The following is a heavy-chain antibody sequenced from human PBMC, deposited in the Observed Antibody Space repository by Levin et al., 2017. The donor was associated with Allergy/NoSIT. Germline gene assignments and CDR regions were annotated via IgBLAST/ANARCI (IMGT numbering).Heavy chain of an antibody. CDR2: IYLSGST. CDR1: GGSIRSGGYS. V-gene: IGHV4-30-2*01. CDR3: ARVAGYSYGYYFDY. Sequence: SPTLSLPCAVSGGSIRSGGYSWSWIRQPPGKGLEWIGNIYLSGSTNDNPSLKSRVTMSVDRSKNQFSLKLSYVTAEDTAVYYCARVAGYSYGYYFDYWGPGTLVTVSS. D-gene: IGHD5-18*01. J-gene: IGHJ4*02.